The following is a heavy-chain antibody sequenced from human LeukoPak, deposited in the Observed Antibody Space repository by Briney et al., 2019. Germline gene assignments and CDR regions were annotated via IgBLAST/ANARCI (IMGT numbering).Heavy chain of an antibody. J-gene: IGHJ4*02. Sequence: ASVKVSCKASGYTFTGYYMHRVRQAPEQGLEWMGWINPNSGGTNYAQKFQGRVTMTRDTSISTAYMELSSLRSDDSAVYFCSRASTIAAPGAIPNDFWGQGTLVTVSS. CDR3: SRASTIAAPGAIPNDF. V-gene: IGHV1-2*02. CDR2: INPNSGGT. D-gene: IGHD6-13*01. CDR1: GYTFTGYY.